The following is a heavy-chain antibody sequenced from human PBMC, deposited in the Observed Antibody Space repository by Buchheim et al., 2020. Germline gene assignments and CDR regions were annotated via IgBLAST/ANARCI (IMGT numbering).Heavy chain of an antibody. D-gene: IGHD1-26*01. Sequence: QVQLVESGGGVVQPGKSLRLSCAASGFTFNSYGMHWVRQAPGKGLEWVAVIWSDGSKRYYADSVKGRFTISRDDSKKTLYLQMNSLRAEDTALYYCARDIGSTNYLLDYWGQGTL. V-gene: IGHV3-33*01. CDR2: IWSDGSKR. J-gene: IGHJ4*02. CDR3: ARDIGSTNYLLDY. CDR1: GFTFNSYG.